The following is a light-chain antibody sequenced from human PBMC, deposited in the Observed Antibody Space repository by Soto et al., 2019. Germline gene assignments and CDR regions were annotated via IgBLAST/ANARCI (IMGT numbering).Light chain of an antibody. J-gene: IGKJ1*01. CDR2: DAS. CDR3: QQYNSWPET. V-gene: IGKV3-15*01. CDR1: QSVRSS. Sequence: EIVMTQSPGTLPVSPGERATLFCRASQSVRSSLAWYQQKPGQAPRLFIYDASTRATGIPARFSGSGSGTEFTLTISSLQSEDFAVYYCQQYNSWPETFGQGTKVDIK.